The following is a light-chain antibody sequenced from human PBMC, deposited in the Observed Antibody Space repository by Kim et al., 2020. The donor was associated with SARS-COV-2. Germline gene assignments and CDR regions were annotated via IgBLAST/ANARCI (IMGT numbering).Light chain of an antibody. CDR2: DVS. Sequence: GQSVNIACTGTSSDVGAYNYVSWYQQHPGKAPKLMIYDVSKRPSGVPDRFSASKSGNTASLTISGLQAEDEADYYCCSYAGSYTLLFGGGTQLTVL. J-gene: IGLJ2*01. CDR3: CSYAGSYTLL. V-gene: IGLV2-11*03. CDR1: SSDVGAYNY.